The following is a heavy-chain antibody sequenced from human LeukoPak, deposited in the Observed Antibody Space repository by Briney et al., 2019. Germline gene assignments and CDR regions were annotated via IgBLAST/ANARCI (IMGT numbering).Heavy chain of an antibody. CDR1: GGSISSYY. CDR2: IYYSGST. V-gene: IGHV4-59*08. CDR3: ARLRYSSSDYYYYGMDV. J-gene: IGHJ6*02. D-gene: IGHD6-6*01. Sequence: PSETLSLTCTVSGGSISSYYWSWIRQPPGKGLEWIGYIYYSGSTNYNPSLKSRVTISVDTSKNQFSLKLSSVTAADTAVYYCARLRYSSSDYYYYGMDVWGQGTTVTVSS.